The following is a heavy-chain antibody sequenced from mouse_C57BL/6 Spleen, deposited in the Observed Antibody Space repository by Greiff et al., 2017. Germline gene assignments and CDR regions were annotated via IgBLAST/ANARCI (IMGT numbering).Heavy chain of an antibody. J-gene: IGHJ2*01. V-gene: IGHV1-55*01. CDR3: ARSPIYYYGSSSDY. D-gene: IGHD1-1*01. CDR2: IYPGSGST. Sequence: QVQLQQPGAELVKPGASVKMSCKASGYTFTSYWLTWVKQRPGQGLEWIGDIYPGSGSTNYNEKFKSKATLTVDTSSSTAYMQLSSLTSEDSAVYYCARSPIYYYGSSSDYWGQGTTLTVSS. CDR1: GYTFTSYW.